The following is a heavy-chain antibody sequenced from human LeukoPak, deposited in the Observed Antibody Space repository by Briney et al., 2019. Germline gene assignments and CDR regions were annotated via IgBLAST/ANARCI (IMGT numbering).Heavy chain of an antibody. Sequence: PSETLSLTCTVSGGSISSGGYYWSWIRQHPGKGLEWIGYIYYSGSTDYNPSLKSRVTISVDTSKNQISLKLGSVTAADTAVYYCARIVVVSAKYYYFYGMDVWGQGTTVTVSS. CDR2: IYYSGST. V-gene: IGHV4-31*03. D-gene: IGHD2-21*01. CDR1: GGSISSGGYY. CDR3: ARIVVVSAKYYYFYGMDV. J-gene: IGHJ6*02.